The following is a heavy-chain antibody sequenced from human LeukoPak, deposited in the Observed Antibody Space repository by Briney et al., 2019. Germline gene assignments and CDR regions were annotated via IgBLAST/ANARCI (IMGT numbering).Heavy chain of an antibody. CDR2: INTGNGNP. CDR3: ASSTGSAFDI. CDR1: GYTFTRYA. Sequence: ASVKVSCKASGYTFTRYAMNWVRQAPGQGLEWMGWINTGNGNPTYAQGFTGRFVFSLDTSVSTAYLQISSLKAEDTAVYYCASSTGSAFDIWGQGTMVTVSS. J-gene: IGHJ3*02. D-gene: IGHD1-14*01. V-gene: IGHV7-4-1*02.